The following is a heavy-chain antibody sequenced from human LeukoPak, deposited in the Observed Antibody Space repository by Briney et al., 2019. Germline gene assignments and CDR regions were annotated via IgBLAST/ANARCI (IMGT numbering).Heavy chain of an antibody. D-gene: IGHD3-3*01. CDR1: GYTFTSYD. CDR2: MNPNSGNT. Sequence: PGASVKVSCKASGYTFTSYDINWVRQATGQGLEWMGWMNPNSGNTGYAQKFQGRVTMTRNTSISTAYVELSSLRSEDTAVYYCARPITIFGVVKVGMDVWGQGTTVTVSS. J-gene: IGHJ6*02. V-gene: IGHV1-8*01. CDR3: ARPITIFGVVKVGMDV.